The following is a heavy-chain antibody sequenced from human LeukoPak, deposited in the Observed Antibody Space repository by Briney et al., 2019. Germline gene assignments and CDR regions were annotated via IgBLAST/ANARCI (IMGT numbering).Heavy chain of an antibody. D-gene: IGHD2/OR15-2a*01. CDR2: IYSSGTT. Sequence: PSETLSLTCTVSGGSINDFYWNWIRQPPGKGLEWTGYIYSSGTTNYNPSLKSRVTMSVDTSKNQFSLKLSSVTAADTAVYFCARGQEDWEVLRRAVNFDFWGQGTLVTVSS. CDR3: ARGQEDWEVLRRAVNFDF. J-gene: IGHJ4*02. V-gene: IGHV4-59*12. CDR1: GGSINDFY.